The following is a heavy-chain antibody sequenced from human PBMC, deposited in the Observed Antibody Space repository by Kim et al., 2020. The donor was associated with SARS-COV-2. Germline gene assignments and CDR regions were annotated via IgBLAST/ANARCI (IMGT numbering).Heavy chain of an antibody. CDR1: GGTFSSYA. J-gene: IGHJ6*02. CDR3: ARDQRHYEILTGYYGGEYYYYGMDV. V-gene: IGHV1-69*13. D-gene: IGHD3-9*01. Sequence: SVKVSCKASGGTFSSYAISWVRQAPGQGLEWMGGIIPIFGTANYAQKFQGRVTITADESTSTAYMELSSLRSEETAVYYCARDQRHYEILTGYYGGEYYYYGMDVWGQGTTVTVSS. CDR2: IIPIFGTA.